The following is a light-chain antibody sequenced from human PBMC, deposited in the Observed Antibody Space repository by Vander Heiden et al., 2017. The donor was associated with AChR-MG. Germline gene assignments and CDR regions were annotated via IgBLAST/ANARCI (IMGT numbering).Light chain of an antibody. CDR2: AAS. Sequence: DIQMTQSPSSLSASVGDRVTITCRASQSISSYFNWYQQKPGKAPKLLIYAASSLQSGVPSRLSGSGSATDFTLTISSLQPEDFATDYCQQSYSTTLIFGGGTKVEIK. V-gene: IGKV1-39*01. CDR3: QQSYSTTLI. J-gene: IGKJ4*01. CDR1: QSISSY.